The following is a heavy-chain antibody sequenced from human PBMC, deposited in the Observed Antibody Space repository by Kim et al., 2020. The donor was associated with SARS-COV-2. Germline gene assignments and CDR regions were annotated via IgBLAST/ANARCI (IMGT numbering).Heavy chain of an antibody. D-gene: IGHD3-10*01. CDR2: IYYSGST. J-gene: IGHJ5*02. CDR3: ARQNLNTMVRGVIMWFDP. CDR1: GGSISSYY. Sequence: SETLSLTCTVSGGSISSYYWSWIRQPPGKGLEWIGYIYYSGSTNYNPSLKSRVTISVDTSKNQFSLKLSSVTAADTAVYYCARQNLNTMVRGVIMWFDPWGRGTLVTVSS. V-gene: IGHV4-59*08.